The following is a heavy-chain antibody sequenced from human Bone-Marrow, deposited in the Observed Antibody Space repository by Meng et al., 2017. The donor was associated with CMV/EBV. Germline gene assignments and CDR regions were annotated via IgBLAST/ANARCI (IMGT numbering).Heavy chain of an antibody. Sequence: ATFSSYAISWVRQAPGQGLEWMGGIIPIFGTASYAMKFEGRATITTNESTSTAYMELSRLRSEDTAVYYWASITIFGVVTGSGGFDPWGQGTLVTVSS. CDR1: ATFSSYA. CDR3: ASITIFGVVTGSGGFDP. CDR2: IIPIFGTA. D-gene: IGHD3-3*01. J-gene: IGHJ5*02. V-gene: IGHV1-69*05.